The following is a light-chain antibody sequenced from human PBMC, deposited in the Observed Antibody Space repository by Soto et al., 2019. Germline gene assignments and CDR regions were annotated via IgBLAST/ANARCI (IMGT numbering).Light chain of an antibody. V-gene: IGLV2-23*02. CDR3: CSYAGSSTFDVV. CDR1: SSDVGSYNL. CDR2: EVS. Sequence: ALTQPASVSGSPGQSITISCTGTSSDVGSYNLVSWYQQHPGKAPKLMIYEVSKRPSGVSNRFSGSKSGNTASLTISGLQAEDEADYYCCSYAGSSTFDVVFGGGTKLTVL. J-gene: IGLJ2*01.